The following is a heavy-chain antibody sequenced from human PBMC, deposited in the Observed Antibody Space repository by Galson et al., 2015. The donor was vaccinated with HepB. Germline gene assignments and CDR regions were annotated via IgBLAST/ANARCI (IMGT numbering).Heavy chain of an antibody. Sequence: SVKVSCKASGCTFSSYAISWVRQAPGQGLEWMGGIIPIFGTANYAQKFQGRVTITADESTSTAYMELSSLRSEDTAVYYCARGGGRYSSGWYDYWGQGTLVTVSS. V-gene: IGHV1-69*13. CDR2: IIPIFGTA. CDR3: ARGGGRYSSGWYDY. CDR1: GCTFSSYA. J-gene: IGHJ4*02. D-gene: IGHD6-19*01.